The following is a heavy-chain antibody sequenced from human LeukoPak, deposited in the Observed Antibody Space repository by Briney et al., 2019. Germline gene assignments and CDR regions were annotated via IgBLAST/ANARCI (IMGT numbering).Heavy chain of an antibody. Sequence: PGGSLRLSCAASGFTFSGSPMHWVRQASGKGLEWVGRIRTKATSYDAAYAASVKGRFTISRDDSKNTAYLQMNSLRAEDTAVYYCARDDLVPAAIPFDYWGQGTLVTVSS. J-gene: IGHJ4*02. CDR2: IRTKATSYDA. CDR1: GFTFSGSP. D-gene: IGHD2-2*01. V-gene: IGHV3-73*01. CDR3: ARDDLVPAAIPFDY.